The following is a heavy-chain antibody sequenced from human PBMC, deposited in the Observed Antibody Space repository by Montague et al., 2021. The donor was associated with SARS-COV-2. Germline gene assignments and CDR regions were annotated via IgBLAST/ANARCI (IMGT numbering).Heavy chain of an antibody. CDR3: ARTGWYRSHVTTGNWFDP. J-gene: IGHJ5*02. D-gene: IGHD4-11*01. Sequence: SETLSLTCAVSGYSISSSNWWGWIRQPPGKGLEWIGYIYYSGSTYYNPSLKSRVTRSVDTSKNQFPLKLSSVTAVDTAVYYCARTGWYRSHVTTGNWFDPWGQGTLVTVSS. CDR2: IYYSGST. V-gene: IGHV4-28*01. CDR1: GYSISSSNW.